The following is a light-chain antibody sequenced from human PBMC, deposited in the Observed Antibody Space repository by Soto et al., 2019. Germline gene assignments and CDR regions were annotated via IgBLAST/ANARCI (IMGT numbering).Light chain of an antibody. CDR2: GAF. CDR3: QQYKNWPPLT. J-gene: IGKJ4*01. CDR1: QSVSYN. V-gene: IGKV3-15*01. Sequence: EIVMTQSPATLSVSPGETATLSCRASQSVSYNLAWYQQKPGQGPRLLIYGAFTRATGIPARFSGSGSGTEFTHTLSSLQSEDVAVYYCQQYKNWPPLTFGGGTKVEIK.